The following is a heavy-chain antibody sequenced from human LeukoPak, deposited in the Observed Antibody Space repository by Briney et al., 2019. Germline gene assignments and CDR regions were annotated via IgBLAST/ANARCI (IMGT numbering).Heavy chain of an antibody. J-gene: IGHJ4*02. D-gene: IGHD4-17*01. CDR2: ISAYNGNT. V-gene: IGHV1-18*01. CDR3: ATPHELYGDLDY. CDR1: GYTFTSYG. Sequence: ASVKVSCKASGYTFTSYGIGWVRQAPGQGLEWMGWISAYNGNTKYAQKFQGRVTMTTDTSTSTAYMELRNLRSDDTAVYYCATPHELYGDLDYWGQGTLVTVSS.